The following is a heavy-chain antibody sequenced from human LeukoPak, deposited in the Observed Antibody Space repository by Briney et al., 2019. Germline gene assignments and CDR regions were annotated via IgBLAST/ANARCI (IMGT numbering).Heavy chain of an antibody. J-gene: IGHJ4*02. CDR3: AKKGGYSSGWYYDY. Sequence: PSETLSLTCTVSNGSMRSYYWTWIRQPAGKGLEWGGRLFDTRKTYYNPSLTNRVTMSIDISRNQFSLRMTSVTAADTAIYYCAKKGGYSSGWYYDYWGQGTLVTVSS. V-gene: IGHV4-4*07. CDR2: LFDTRKT. CDR1: NGSMRSYY. D-gene: IGHD6-19*01.